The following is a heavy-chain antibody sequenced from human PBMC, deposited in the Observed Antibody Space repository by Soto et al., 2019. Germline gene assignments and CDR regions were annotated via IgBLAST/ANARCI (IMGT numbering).Heavy chain of an antibody. CDR2: IFSSGST. D-gene: IGHD5-12*01. CDR1: GGSINTFY. V-gene: IGHV4-4*07. CDR3: ARGGSYSAYNFAHGIQLWSFDF. Sequence: SETLSLTCTVSGGSINTFYWSWVRQPAGKGLEWIGRIFSSGSTSFNPSLESRVAMSVDTSKNHFSLNLSSVTAADMAVYYCARGGSYSAYNFAHGIQLWSFDFWGQGALVTVSS. J-gene: IGHJ4*02.